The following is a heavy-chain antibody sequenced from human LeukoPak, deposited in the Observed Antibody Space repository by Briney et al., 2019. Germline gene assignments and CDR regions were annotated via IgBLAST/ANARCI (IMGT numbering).Heavy chain of an antibody. CDR2: IYYSGST. CDR3: ARERAYYYDSSGFDY. V-gene: IGHV4-59*01. CDR1: GGSISSYY. D-gene: IGHD3-22*01. Sequence: SETLSLTCTVSGGSISSYYWSWIRQPPGKGLEWIGYIYYSGSTNYNPSLKSRVTISVDTSKNQFSLKLSSVTAADTAVYYCARERAYYYDSSGFDYWGQGTLVTVSS. J-gene: IGHJ4*02.